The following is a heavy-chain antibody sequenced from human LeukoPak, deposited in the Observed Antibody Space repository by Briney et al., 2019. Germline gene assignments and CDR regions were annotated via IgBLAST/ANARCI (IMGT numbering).Heavy chain of an antibody. V-gene: IGHV3-23*01. CDR3: AKRRWEVNLSDAFDI. D-gene: IGHD1-26*01. Sequence: PGGSLRLSCAASGFTFSSYAMSWVRQAPGKGPEWVSGICGSCGSTYYADSVKGRFTISRDNSKNTLYLQMNSLRAEDTAVYYCAKRRWEVNLSDAFDIWGQGTLVTVSS. CDR1: GFTFSSYA. J-gene: IGHJ3*02. CDR2: ICGSCGST.